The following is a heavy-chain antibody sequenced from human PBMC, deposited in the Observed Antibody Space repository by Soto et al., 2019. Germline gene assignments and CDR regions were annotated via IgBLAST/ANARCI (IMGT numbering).Heavy chain of an antibody. CDR1: GDSISSYY. D-gene: IGHD2-2*01. Sequence: QVQLQESGPGLVKPSETLSLTCTVSGDSISSYYWSWIRQPPGKGLEWIGYIYYSGSTNYNPSLKSRVTISVDTSKNQFSLKLSSVTAADTAVYYCARRCSSASCSLDYWGQGTLVTVSS. J-gene: IGHJ4*02. CDR2: IYYSGST. V-gene: IGHV4-59*08. CDR3: ARRCSSASCSLDY.